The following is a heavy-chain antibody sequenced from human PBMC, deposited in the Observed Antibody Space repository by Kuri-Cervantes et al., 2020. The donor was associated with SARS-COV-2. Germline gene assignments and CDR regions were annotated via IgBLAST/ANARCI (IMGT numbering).Heavy chain of an antibody. CDR1: GFTFSSYS. D-gene: IGHD4-17*01. CDR3: ARSPGDGDYDPFDY. V-gene: IGHV3-21*01. Sequence: GGSLKISCAASGFTFSSYSMNWVRQAPGKGLEWVSSITRSSVYISYADSLKGRFTISRDNAKNSLYLQMNSLRAEDTAVYYCARSPGDGDYDPFDYWGQGTLVTVSS. J-gene: IGHJ4*02. CDR2: ITRSSVYI.